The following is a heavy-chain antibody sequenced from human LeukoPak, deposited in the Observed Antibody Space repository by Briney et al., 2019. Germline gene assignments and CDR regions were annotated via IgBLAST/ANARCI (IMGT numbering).Heavy chain of an antibody. CDR1: GFTFNSYG. Sequence: TGGSLRLSCAASGFTFNSYGMSWVRQAPGKGLEWVSVISGSGGSTYYADSVKGRFTISRDNSKNRLYLQMNSLRAEDTAVYYCASSENIRGGPDYWGQGTLVTVSS. CDR2: ISGSGGST. V-gene: IGHV3-23*01. CDR3: ASSENIRGGPDY. D-gene: IGHD3-10*01. J-gene: IGHJ4*02.